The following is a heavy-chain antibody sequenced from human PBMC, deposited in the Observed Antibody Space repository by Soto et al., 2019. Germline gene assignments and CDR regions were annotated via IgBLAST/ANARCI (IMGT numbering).Heavy chain of an antibody. Sequence: PSETLSLTCTVSGGSISSSSYYWGWIRQPPGKGLEWIGSIYYSGSTYYNPSLKSRVTISVDTSKNQFSLKLSSVTAADTAVYYCASLRYYDGVSGYYTGGFSDYWGQGTLVNVSS. D-gene: IGHD3-3*01. J-gene: IGHJ4*02. CDR2: IYYSGST. V-gene: IGHV4-39*01. CDR3: ASLRYYDGVSGYYTGGFSDY. CDR1: GGSISSSSYY.